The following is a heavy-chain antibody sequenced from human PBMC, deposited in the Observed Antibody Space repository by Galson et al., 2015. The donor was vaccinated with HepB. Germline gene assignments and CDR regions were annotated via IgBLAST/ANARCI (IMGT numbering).Heavy chain of an antibody. Sequence: SLRLSCAASGFSFSNYWMCWVRQTPGMGLEWVANMNQDGSQKHYVDSVKGRFTIFRDNAKNSLYLQMSGLRAEDTAVYYCARAQGAFHVWGQGTMVTVSS. CDR1: GFSFSNYW. CDR2: MNQDGSQK. V-gene: IGHV3-7*03. CDR3: ARAQGAFHV. J-gene: IGHJ3*01.